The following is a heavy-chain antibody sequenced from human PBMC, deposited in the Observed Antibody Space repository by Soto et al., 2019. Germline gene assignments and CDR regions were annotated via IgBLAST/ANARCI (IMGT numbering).Heavy chain of an antibody. CDR2: IYYSGST. Sequence: KSSETLSLTCTVSGGSISSYYWSWIRQPPGKGLEWIGYIYYSGSTNYNPSLKSRVTISVDTSKNQFSLKLSSVTAADTAVYYCASLSGPSMDVWGQGTTVTSP. V-gene: IGHV4-59*01. D-gene: IGHD1-26*01. CDR1: GGSISSYY. CDR3: ASLSGPSMDV. J-gene: IGHJ6*02.